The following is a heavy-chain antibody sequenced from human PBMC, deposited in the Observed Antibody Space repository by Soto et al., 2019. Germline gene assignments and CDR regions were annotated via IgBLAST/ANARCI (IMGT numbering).Heavy chain of an antibody. CDR3: ARAERMGGSYYYYGMDV. CDR2: IYYSGST. Sequence: SGTLSLTCTVSGGSISSGDYYWSWIRQPPGKGLEWIGYIYYSGSTYYNPSLKSRVTISVDTSKNQFSLKLSSVTAADTAVYYCARAERMGGSYYYYGMDVWGQGTTVTVSS. J-gene: IGHJ6*02. D-gene: IGHD2-15*01. V-gene: IGHV4-30-4*01. CDR1: GGSISSGDYY.